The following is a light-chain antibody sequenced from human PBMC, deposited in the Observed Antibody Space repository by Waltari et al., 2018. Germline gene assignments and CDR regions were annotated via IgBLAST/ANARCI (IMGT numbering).Light chain of an antibody. Sequence: QSALTQPASVSGSPGQSITISCTGTIIDIGGYNYVSWYQQHPGKAPKLMIYEVSNRPSGVSNRFSGSKSGNTASLTISGLQADDEADYYCSSYTSSSTLVFGGGTKLTVL. CDR1: IIDIGGYNY. J-gene: IGLJ2*01. V-gene: IGLV2-14*01. CDR2: EVS. CDR3: SSYTSSSTLV.